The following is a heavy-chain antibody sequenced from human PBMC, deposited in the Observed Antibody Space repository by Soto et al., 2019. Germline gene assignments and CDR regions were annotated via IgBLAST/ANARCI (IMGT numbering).Heavy chain of an antibody. CDR2: ISYDGSNK. D-gene: IGHD6-19*01. J-gene: IGHJ6*02. CDR1: GFTFSSYA. V-gene: IGHV3-30-3*01. CDR3: ARDSKWLVYYYYGMDV. Sequence: GGSLRLSCAASGFTFSSYAMHWVRQAPGKGLEWVAVISYDGSNKYYADSVKGRFTISRDNSKNTLYLQMNSLRAEDTAVYYCARDSKWLVYYYYGMDVWGQGTTVTVSS.